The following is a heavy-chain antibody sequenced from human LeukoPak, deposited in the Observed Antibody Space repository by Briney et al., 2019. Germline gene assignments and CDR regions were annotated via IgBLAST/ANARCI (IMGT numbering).Heavy chain of an antibody. V-gene: IGHV4-4*02. CDR1: GGSISSSNW. J-gene: IGHJ3*02. D-gene: IGHD3-16*01. Sequence: PSGTLSLTCAVSGGSISSSNWWSWVRQPPGKGLEWIGEIYHSGGTNYDPSLKSRVTISVDKSKNQFSLKLSSVTAADTAVYYCARVLDLSKRGLDAFDIWGQGTMVTVSS. CDR2: IYHSGGT. CDR3: ARVLDLSKRGLDAFDI.